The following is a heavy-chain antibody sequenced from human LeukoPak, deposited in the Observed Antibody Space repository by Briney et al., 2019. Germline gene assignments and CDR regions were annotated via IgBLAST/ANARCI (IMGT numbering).Heavy chain of an antibody. CDR2: INTNTGNP. CDR1: GYTFTSYA. V-gene: IGHV7-4-1*02. Sequence: ASVKVSCKASGYTFTSYAMNWVRHAPGQGLEWMGWINTNTGNPTYAQGFTGRFVFSLDTSVSTAYLQISSLKAEDTAVYYCARDRGNYDFWSGFRFDPWGQGTLVTVSS. J-gene: IGHJ5*02. D-gene: IGHD3-3*01. CDR3: ARDRGNYDFWSGFRFDP.